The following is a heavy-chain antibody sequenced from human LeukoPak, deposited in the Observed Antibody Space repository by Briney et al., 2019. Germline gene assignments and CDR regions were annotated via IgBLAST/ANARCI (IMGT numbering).Heavy chain of an antibody. CDR1: GYTSTGYY. CDR3: ARDRRYYGSGSPHY. V-gene: IGHV1-2*02. CDR2: INPNSGGT. J-gene: IGHJ4*02. D-gene: IGHD3-10*01. Sequence: ASVKVSCKASGYTSTGYYMHWVRQAPGQGLEWMGWINPNSGGTNYAQKFQGRVTMTRDTSISTAYMELSRLRSDDTAVYYCARDRRYYGSGSPHYWGQGTLVTVSS.